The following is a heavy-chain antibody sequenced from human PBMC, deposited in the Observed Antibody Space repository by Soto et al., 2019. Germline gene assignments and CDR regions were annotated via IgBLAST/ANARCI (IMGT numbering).Heavy chain of an antibody. CDR2: IIPIFGTA. Sequence: QVQLVQSGAEVKKPGSSVKVSCKASGGTFSSYAISWVRQAPGQGLEWMGGIIPIFGTANYAQKFQGRVTITADESTSTAYMELSSLRSEDTAVYYCARDIGYCSGGSCYGRYFAYWGQGPLLTVSS. V-gene: IGHV1-69*01. D-gene: IGHD2-15*01. J-gene: IGHJ4*02. CDR1: GGTFSSYA. CDR3: ARDIGYCSGGSCYGRYFAY.